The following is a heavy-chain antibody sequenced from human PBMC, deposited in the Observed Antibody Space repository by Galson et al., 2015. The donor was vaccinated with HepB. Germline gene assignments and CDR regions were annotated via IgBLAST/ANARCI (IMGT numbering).Heavy chain of an antibody. V-gene: IGHV4-4*02. CDR3: AREMEGSSGSYGE. CDR2: IYHSGPT. Sequence: ETLSLTCAVSGGSISSSIYWSWVRQSPGKGLEWIGEIYHSGPTNYNPSLKSRVTISVDKSRNQFSLRLSSVTVADTAVYYCAREMEGSSGSYGEWGQGTLVTVSS. J-gene: IGHJ4*02. CDR1: GGSISSSIY. D-gene: IGHD1-26*01.